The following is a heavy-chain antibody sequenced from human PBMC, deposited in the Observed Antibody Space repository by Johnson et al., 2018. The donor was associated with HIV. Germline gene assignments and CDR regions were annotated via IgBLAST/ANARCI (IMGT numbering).Heavy chain of an antibody. CDR3: ALSGGAAAYDAFDI. D-gene: IGHD6-13*01. V-gene: IGHV3-74*02. CDR1: GFTVSSNY. J-gene: IGHJ3*02. Sequence: VQLVESGGGLVQPGGSLRLSCAASGFTVSSNYMSWVRQAPGKGLEWVSRINSDGSTTSYADSVKGRFTISRDNAKNTLYLQMNRLRAEDTAVYYCALSGGAAAYDAFDIWGQGTMVTVSS. CDR2: INSDGSTT.